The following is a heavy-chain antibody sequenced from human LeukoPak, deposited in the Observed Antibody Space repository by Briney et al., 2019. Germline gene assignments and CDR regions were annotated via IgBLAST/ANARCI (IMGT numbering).Heavy chain of an antibody. Sequence: PGRSLRLSCAASGFTFSSYAMHWVRQAPGKGLEWVAVISYDGSNKYYADSVKGRFTISRDNSKNTLYLQMNSLRAEDTAVYYCARDARSIAAAGTKGRYFDYWGQGTLVTVPS. D-gene: IGHD6-13*01. CDR3: ARDARSIAAAGTKGRYFDY. V-gene: IGHV3-30-3*01. CDR2: ISYDGSNK. J-gene: IGHJ4*02. CDR1: GFTFSSYA.